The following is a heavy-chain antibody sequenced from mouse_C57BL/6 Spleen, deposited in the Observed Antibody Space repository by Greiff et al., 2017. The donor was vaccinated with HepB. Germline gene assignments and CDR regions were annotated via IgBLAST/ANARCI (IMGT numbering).Heavy chain of an antibody. CDR3: ARSDYGSAWFAY. J-gene: IGHJ3*01. D-gene: IGHD1-1*01. CDR2: INPSSGYT. Sequence: VKLVESGAELARPGASVKMSCKASGYTFTSYTMHWVKQRPGQGLEWIGYINPSSGYTKYNQKFKDKATLTADKSSSTAYMQLSSLTSEDSAVYYCARSDYGSAWFAYWGQGTLVTVSA. CDR1: GYTFTSYT. V-gene: IGHV1-4*01.